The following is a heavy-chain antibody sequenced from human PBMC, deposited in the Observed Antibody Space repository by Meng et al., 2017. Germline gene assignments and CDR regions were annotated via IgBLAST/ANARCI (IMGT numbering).Heavy chain of an antibody. CDR1: FHLKNYR. Sequence: GGAGGGLSPAGGFLRPPLSGLWFHLKNYRIHLVPPSPREGLVWVSRNSCGGSITNYADSVKGRFTISRDNAKNTLYLQMNSLRPEDTAVYYCLDEAPRGDYWGQGSLVTVSS. D-gene: IGHD1-1*01. CDR3: LDEAPRGDY. J-gene: IGHJ4*02. V-gene: IGHV3-74*01. CDR2: NSCGGSIT.